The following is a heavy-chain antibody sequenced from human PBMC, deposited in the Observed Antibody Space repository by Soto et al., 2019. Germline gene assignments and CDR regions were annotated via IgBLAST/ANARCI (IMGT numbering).Heavy chain of an antibody. CDR1: GYTYTSYG. CDR3: ARVSIPGDFWSGYYSFNYYGMDV. V-gene: IGHV1-18*04. D-gene: IGHD3-3*01. CDR2: ISAYNGNT. J-gene: IGHJ6*02. Sequence: ASVTVSCKASGYTYTSYGISWVRQAPGQGLEWMGWISAYNGNTNYAQKLQGRVTMTTDTSTSTAYMELRSLRSDDTAVYYCARVSIPGDFWSGYYSFNYYGMDVWGQGTTVTVSS.